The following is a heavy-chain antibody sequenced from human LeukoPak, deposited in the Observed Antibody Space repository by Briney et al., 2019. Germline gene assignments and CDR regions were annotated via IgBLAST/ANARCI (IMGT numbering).Heavy chain of an antibody. J-gene: IGHJ6*04. Sequence: ASLWVSCEASVYTFTSDGISGGCESPERGGWWMGWICVYVGDTNYAQKPWGRVTMTTDTSTSTAYMEMTRLSSDDPAVYYCAREAYDILSGYYGYYYYGMDVWGKGTTVTVSS. V-gene: IGHV1-18*04. CDR3: AREAYDILSGYYGYYYYGMDV. CDR2: ICVYVGDT. CDR1: VYTFTSDG. D-gene: IGHD3-9*01.